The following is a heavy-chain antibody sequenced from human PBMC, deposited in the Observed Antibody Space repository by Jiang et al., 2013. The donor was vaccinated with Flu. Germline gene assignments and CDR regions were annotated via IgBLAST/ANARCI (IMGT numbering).Heavy chain of an antibody. CDR2: IYYSGST. CDR3: ARETRGYYDSSGSFYFDY. J-gene: IGHJ4*02. D-gene: IGHD3-22*01. Sequence: LLKPSQTLSLTCTVSGGSISSGGYYWSWIRQHPGKGLEWIGYIYYSGSTYYNPSLKSRVTISVDTSKNQFSLKLSSVTAADTAVYYCARETRGYYDSSGSFYFDYWGQGTLVTVSS. CDR1: GGSISSGGYY. V-gene: IGHV4-31*03.